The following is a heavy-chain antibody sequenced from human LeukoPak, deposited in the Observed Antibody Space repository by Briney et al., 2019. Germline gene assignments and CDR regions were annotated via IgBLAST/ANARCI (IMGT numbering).Heavy chain of an antibody. CDR2: IIPIFGTA. D-gene: IGHD1-26*01. CDR1: GGTFSSYA. CDR3: AREERVHYYYYGMDV. Sequence: GASVKVSCKASGGTFSSYAISWVQQAPGQGLEWMGGIIPIFGTANYAQKFQGRVTITADESTSTAYVELSSLRAEDTAVYYCAREERVHYYYYGMDVWGQGTTVTVSS. J-gene: IGHJ6*02. V-gene: IGHV1-69*13.